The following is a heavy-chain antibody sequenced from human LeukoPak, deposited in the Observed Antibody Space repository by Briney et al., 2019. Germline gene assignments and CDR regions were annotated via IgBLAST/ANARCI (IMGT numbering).Heavy chain of an antibody. CDR3: ARDRHYGDYLYYFGY. CDR2: INPSGGST. D-gene: IGHD4-17*01. J-gene: IGHJ4*02. Sequence: ASVKVSCKASGYTFTSYYMHWVRQAPGQGLEWMGIINPSGGSTSYAQKFQGRVTMTRDTSTSTVYMELSSLRSEDTAVYYCARDRHYGDYLYYFGYWGQGTLVTVSS. CDR1: GYTFTSYY. V-gene: IGHV1-46*01.